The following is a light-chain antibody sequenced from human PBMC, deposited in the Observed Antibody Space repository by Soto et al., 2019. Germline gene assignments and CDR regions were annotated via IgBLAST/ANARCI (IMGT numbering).Light chain of an antibody. CDR3: NSYTSSSTRV. CDR2: EVN. J-gene: IGLJ2*01. V-gene: IGLV2-14*01. CDR1: SSDVGGYNY. Sequence: SVLTQPASVSGSPGQSITISCTGTSSDVGGYNYVSWYQQHPGKAPKLMIYEVNNRPSGVSNRFSGSKSGNTASLTISGLQAEDEADYYCNSYTSSSTRVFGGGTKLTVL.